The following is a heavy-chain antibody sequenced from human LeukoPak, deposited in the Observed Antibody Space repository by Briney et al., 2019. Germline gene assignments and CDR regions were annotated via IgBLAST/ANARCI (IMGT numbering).Heavy chain of an antibody. CDR1: GFTLRSYA. J-gene: IGHJ4*02. V-gene: IGHV3-64*01. D-gene: IGHD6-13*01. CDR2: ISGNGDST. Sequence: GGSLRLLCAASGFTLRSYAIHWVRQARGKGLEYVSSISGNGDSTFYANYVKGRFTISRDNSRNTLYLQMGSLRAEDMAVYYCARVGYSSPFDYWGQGTLVTVSS. CDR3: ARVGYSSPFDY.